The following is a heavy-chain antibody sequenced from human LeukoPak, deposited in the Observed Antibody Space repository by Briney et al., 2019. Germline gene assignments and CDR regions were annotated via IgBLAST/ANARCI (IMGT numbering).Heavy chain of an antibody. V-gene: IGHV3-7*01. D-gene: IGHD2/OR15-2a*01. CDR3: ARGPTRANSSDY. CDR2: IKQDGSEK. Sequence: PGGSLRLSCAASGFTFSSYWMSWVRQAPGKGLEWVANIKQDGSEKYYVDSVEGRFTISRDNAKNSLYLQMNSLRTEDTAMYYCARGPTRANSSDYWGQGTLVTVSS. J-gene: IGHJ4*02. CDR1: GFTFSSYW.